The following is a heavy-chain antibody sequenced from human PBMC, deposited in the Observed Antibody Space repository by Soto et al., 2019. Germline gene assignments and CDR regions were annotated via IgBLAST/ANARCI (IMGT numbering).Heavy chain of an antibody. D-gene: IGHD2-21*02. CDR2: ISWNSGSI. J-gene: IGHJ4*02. CDR1: GFTFDDYA. V-gene: IGHV3-9*01. Sequence: GGSLRLSCAASGFTFDDYAMHWVRQAPGKGLEWVSGISWNSGSIGYADSVKGRFTISRDNAKNSLYLQMNSLRAEDTALYYCAKDFGVTGSSLDYWSQGTLVTVSS. CDR3: AKDFGVTGSSLDY.